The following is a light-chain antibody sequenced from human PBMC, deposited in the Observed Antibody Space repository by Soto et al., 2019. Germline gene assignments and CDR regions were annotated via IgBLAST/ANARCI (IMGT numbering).Light chain of an antibody. J-gene: IGKJ5*01. CDR3: QQYGSSPPIT. CDR1: QSVSNNY. Sequence: EVMLRKSPGTLSLSPGERATLSCRASQSVSNNYLAWYQQKPGQAPRLLIYGASNRATGIPDRFSGSGSGTDFTLTISRLEPEDFAVYYCQQYGSSPPITFGQGTRLEIK. CDR2: GAS. V-gene: IGKV3-20*01.